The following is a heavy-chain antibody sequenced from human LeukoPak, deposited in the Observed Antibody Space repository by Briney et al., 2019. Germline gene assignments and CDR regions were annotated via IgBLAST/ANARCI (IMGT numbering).Heavy chain of an antibody. CDR2: ISFDGSDA. D-gene: IGHD3-22*01. CDR3: ARGHDSSELDY. Sequence: GGSLRLSCAASGFTFSGFWMHWVRQAPGKGLVWVSCISFDGSDATYADSVKGRFTISRDNAKNTLHLQMDSLTVEDTAVYYCARGHDSSELDYWGQGTLVTVSS. CDR1: GFTFSGFW. V-gene: IGHV3-74*01. J-gene: IGHJ4*02.